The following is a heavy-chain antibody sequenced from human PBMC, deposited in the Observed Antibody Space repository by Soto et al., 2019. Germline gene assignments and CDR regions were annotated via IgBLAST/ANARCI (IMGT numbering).Heavy chain of an antibody. CDR2: ISSSSSYI. Sequence: EVQLVESGGGLVKPGGSLSLSCAASGFTFSSYSMNWVRQAPGKGLEWVSSISSSSSYIYYADSVKGRFTISRDNAKNSLYLQMNSLRDEDTAVYYCARVEQGWGKYYYDSSGYFPIDYWGQGTLVTVSS. D-gene: IGHD3-22*01. CDR3: ARVEQGWGKYYYDSSGYFPIDY. J-gene: IGHJ4*02. CDR1: GFTFSSYS. V-gene: IGHV3-21*01.